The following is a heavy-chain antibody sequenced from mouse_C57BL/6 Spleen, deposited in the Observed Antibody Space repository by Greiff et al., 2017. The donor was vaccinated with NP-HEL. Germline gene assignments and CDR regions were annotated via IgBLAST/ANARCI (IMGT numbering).Heavy chain of an antibody. J-gene: IGHJ4*01. CDR3: ARGGTGAMDY. V-gene: IGHV1-52*01. CDR1: GYTFTSYW. D-gene: IGHD3-3*01. CDR2: IDPSDSET. Sequence: QVQLQQPGAELVRPGSSVKLSCKASGYTFTSYWMHWVKQRPIQGLEWIGNIDPSDSETHYNQKFKDKATLTVDKSASTAYMQLSSLTSEDSAVYYGARGGTGAMDYWVQGTSVTVSS.